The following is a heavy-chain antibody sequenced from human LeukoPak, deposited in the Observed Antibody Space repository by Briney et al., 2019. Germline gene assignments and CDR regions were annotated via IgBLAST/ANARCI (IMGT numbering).Heavy chain of an antibody. V-gene: IGHV3-48*03. J-gene: IGHJ4*02. CDR1: GFTFSSYE. CDR3: ARVRRGSGSYKFDS. CDR2: ISSSGSTI. D-gene: IGHD3-10*01. Sequence: GGSLRLSCAASGFTFSSYEMNWVRQAPGKGLEWVSCISSSGSTIYYADSVKGRFIISRDNAKNSLYLQMNSLRAEDTAVYYCARVRRGSGSYKFDSSGQGTLVTVSS.